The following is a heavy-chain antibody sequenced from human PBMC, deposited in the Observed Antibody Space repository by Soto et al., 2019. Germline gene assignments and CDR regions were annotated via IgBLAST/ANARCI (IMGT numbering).Heavy chain of an antibody. Sequence: QRFSCAAFGFSLSGYGMNWVRQAPGKGLEWISYISSSGSLIYYADSLKGRFTISRDNAKNSLYLQMNSLRAEDTAVYYCATTVATVDYWGQGTLVTVSS. J-gene: IGHJ4*02. D-gene: IGHD4-17*01. CDR3: ATTVATVDY. CDR2: ISSSGSLI. V-gene: IGHV3-48*03. CDR1: GFSLSGYG.